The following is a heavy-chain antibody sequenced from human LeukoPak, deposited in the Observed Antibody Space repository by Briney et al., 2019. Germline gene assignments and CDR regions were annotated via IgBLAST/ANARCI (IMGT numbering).Heavy chain of an antibody. V-gene: IGHV1-3*01. CDR1: GYTFTSYA. D-gene: IGHD3-10*01. J-gene: IGHJ4*02. CDR2: INAGNGNT. Sequence: ASVKVSCKASGYTFTSYAMHWVRQAPGQRLEWMGWINAGNGNTKYSQEFQGRVTMTRDTSISTAYMDLSRPRSDDTAMYYCARVGQYGSGSYLVYWGQGTLVTVSS. CDR3: ARVGQYGSGSYLVY.